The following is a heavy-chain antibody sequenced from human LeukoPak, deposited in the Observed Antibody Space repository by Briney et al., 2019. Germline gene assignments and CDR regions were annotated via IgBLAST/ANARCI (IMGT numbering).Heavy chain of an antibody. J-gene: IGHJ4*02. Sequence: GGSLRLSCAASGLTYSDYYMSWIRQAPGKRLEWVSYISSSGSTIYYTDSVKGRFTISRDNAKNSLFLQMNSLRAEDTAVYYCASPASGYYGLFDYWGQGTLVTVSS. CDR2: ISSSGSTI. CDR3: ASPASGYYGLFDY. CDR1: GLTYSDYY. D-gene: IGHD3-3*01. V-gene: IGHV3-11*01.